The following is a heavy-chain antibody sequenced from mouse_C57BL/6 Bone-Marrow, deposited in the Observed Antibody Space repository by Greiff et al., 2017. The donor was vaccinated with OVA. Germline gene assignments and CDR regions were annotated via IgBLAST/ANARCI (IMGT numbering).Heavy chain of an antibody. J-gene: IGHJ4*01. V-gene: IGHV1-66*01. D-gene: IGHD1-1*01. CDR1: GYSFTSYY. Sequence: QVQLKQSGPELVKPGASVKISCKASGYSFTSYYIHWVKQRPGQGLEWIGWIYPGSGNTKYNEKFKGKATLTADTSSRTAYMQLSSLTSEDSAVYYCARDYYGSSYVMDYWGQGTSVTVSS. CDR3: ARDYYGSSYVMDY. CDR2: IYPGSGNT.